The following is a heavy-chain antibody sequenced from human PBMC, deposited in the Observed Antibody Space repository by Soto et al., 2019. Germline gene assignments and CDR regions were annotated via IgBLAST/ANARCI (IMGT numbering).Heavy chain of an antibody. CDR3: AKDKLGRFLEPDEKKFDP. CDR1: GFTFSSYA. V-gene: IGHV3-23*01. CDR2: ISGSGGST. Sequence: SLRLSCAASGFTFSSYAMSWVRQAPGKGLEWVSAISGSGGSTYYADSVKGRFTISRDNSKNTLYLQMNSLRAEDTAVYYCAKDKLGRFLEPDEKKFDPWGQGTLVTVSS. J-gene: IGHJ5*02. D-gene: IGHD3-3*01.